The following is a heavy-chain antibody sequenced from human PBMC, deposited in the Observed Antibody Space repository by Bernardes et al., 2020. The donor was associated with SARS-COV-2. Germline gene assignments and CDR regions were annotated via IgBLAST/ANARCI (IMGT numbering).Heavy chain of an antibody. CDR3: ARDGDYYDSSGYF. CDR2: ISSSSSTI. Sequence: GGSLRLSCAASGFTFSSYSMNWVRQAPGKGLEWVSYISSSSSTIYYADSVKGRFTISRDNAKTSLYLQMNSLRAEDTAVYYCARDGDYYDSSGYFWGQGTLVTVSS. CDR1: GFTFSSYS. D-gene: IGHD3-22*01. V-gene: IGHV3-48*04. J-gene: IGHJ4*02.